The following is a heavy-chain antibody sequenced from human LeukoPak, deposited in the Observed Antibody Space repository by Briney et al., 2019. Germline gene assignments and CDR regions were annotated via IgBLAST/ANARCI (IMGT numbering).Heavy chain of an antibody. V-gene: IGHV3-23*01. CDR1: GFTFSSYA. CDR2: ISGSGGST. D-gene: IGHD6-19*01. J-gene: IGHJ4*02. CDR3: AKVHSSGWYEVY. Sequence: GGSLRLSCAASGFTFSSYAMSWVRQAPGKGMEWVSAISGSGGSTYYADSVKGRFTISRDNSKNTLYLQMNSLRAEDTAIYYCAKVHSSGWYEVYWGQGTLVTVSS.